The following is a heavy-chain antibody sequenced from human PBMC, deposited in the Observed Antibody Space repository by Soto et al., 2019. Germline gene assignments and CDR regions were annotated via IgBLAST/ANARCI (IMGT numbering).Heavy chain of an antibody. CDR1: CVSISDSY. CDR2: VFTSGST. D-gene: IGHD2-2*01. V-gene: IGHV4-4*07. Sequence: SETLSLTCTVSCVSISDSYWAWIRQPAGKGLEWIGRVFTSGSTTYNPSLKSRVTMSVDASKRQFFLRLNSLTAADTAVYYCAREPDGGYLDYWGQGALVTVSS. CDR3: AREPDGGYLDY. J-gene: IGHJ4*02.